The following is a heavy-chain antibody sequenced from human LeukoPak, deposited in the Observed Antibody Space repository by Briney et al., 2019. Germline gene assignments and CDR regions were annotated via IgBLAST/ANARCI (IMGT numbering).Heavy chain of an antibody. V-gene: IGHV3-7*01. CDR3: VRGTRSNSF. D-gene: IGHD6-6*01. CDR1: GFTFINYW. CDR2: IKEDGSDK. J-gene: IGHJ4*02. Sequence: PGGSLRLSCTASGFTFINYWMSWVRQAPGKGLECVAYIKEDGSDKNYVDSVKGRFTISRDNAKSSLYLQMNSLRVEDTAVYYCVRGTRSNSFWGQGTQLTVSS.